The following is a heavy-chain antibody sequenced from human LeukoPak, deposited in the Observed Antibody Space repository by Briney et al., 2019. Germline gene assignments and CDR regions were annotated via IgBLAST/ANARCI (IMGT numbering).Heavy chain of an antibody. D-gene: IGHD3-22*01. Sequence: GGSLRLSCAASGLTFSSYAMSWVRQARGKGLEWVSAISGGGDSTYYADSVKGRFTISKDNSKNTLYLQMNSQRVEDTAVYYCSGHYYDSSGPSAFDIWGQGTMVTVSS. CDR1: GLTFSSYA. V-gene: IGHV3-23*01. CDR2: ISGGGDST. CDR3: SGHYYDSSGPSAFDI. J-gene: IGHJ3*02.